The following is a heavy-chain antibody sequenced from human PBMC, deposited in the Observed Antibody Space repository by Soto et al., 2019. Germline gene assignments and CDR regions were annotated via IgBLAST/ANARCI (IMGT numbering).Heavy chain of an antibody. CDR1: GYSFTSYW. CDR3: ARLMVRGVIITNGMDV. J-gene: IGHJ6*02. D-gene: IGHD3-10*01. V-gene: IGHV5-51*01. Sequence: PGESLKISCKGSGYSFTSYWIGWVRQMPGKGLELMGIIYLGDSDTRYSPSFQGQVTISADKSISTAYLQWSSLKASDTAMYYCARLMVRGVIITNGMDVWGQGTTVTVSS. CDR2: IYLGDSDT.